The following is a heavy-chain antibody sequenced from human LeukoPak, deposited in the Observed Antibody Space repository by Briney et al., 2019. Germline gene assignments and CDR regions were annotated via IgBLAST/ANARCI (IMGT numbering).Heavy chain of an antibody. J-gene: IGHJ3*02. V-gene: IGHV1-46*01. Sequence: ASVKVSCKASGYTFIRYYIHWVRQAPGQGLEWMGIVNPSGDSTNYAQKFQGRVTMTRDTSTSTVYMELSSLRSEDTAVYYCATRSYYGAFDIWGQGTMVTVSS. CDR1: GYTFIRYY. CDR2: VNPSGDST. CDR3: ATRSYYGAFDI. D-gene: IGHD1-26*01.